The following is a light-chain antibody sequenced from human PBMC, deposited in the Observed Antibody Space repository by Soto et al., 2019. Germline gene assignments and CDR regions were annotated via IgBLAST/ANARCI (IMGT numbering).Light chain of an antibody. J-gene: IGKJ5*01. CDR2: GTS. CDR3: QQYGNSPIP. Sequence: EVVLTQSTDTLSLSRGGRATLSCRASERIYSAYLGWYQQKPGQAPRLLIYGTSSRATGIPDRFSGSGSGTDFTLTISRLEPEDFAVYYCQQYGNSPIPFGQVGRL. CDR1: ERIYSAY. V-gene: IGKV3-20*01.